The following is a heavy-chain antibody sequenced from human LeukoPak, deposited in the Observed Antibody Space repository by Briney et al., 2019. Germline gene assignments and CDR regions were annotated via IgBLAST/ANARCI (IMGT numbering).Heavy chain of an antibody. CDR1: GFTFSSNW. CDR2: IKQDGSEK. J-gene: IGHJ3*01. Sequence: GGSLRLSCAASGFTFSSNWMSWVRQAPGKGLEWVANIKQDGSEKYYVDSVKGRFTISRDNAKNSLYLQMNSLRAEDTAVYYCARDLSDAFDVWGQGTMVTVSS. CDR3: ARDLSDAFDV. D-gene: IGHD3-9*01. V-gene: IGHV3-7*01.